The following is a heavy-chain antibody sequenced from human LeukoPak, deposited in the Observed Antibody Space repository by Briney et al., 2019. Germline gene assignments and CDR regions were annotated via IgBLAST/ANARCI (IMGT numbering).Heavy chain of an antibody. CDR3: ARGRIQLWSGNYYYGMDV. J-gene: IGHJ6*04. D-gene: IGHD5-18*01. CDR1: GGSFSGYY. V-gene: IGHV4-34*01. Sequence: SETLSLTCAVYGGSFSGYYWSWMRQPPAKGLEWIGEINHSGSTNYNPSLTSRVTISVDASKNQFSLKLSSVTAADTAVYYCARGRIQLWSGNYYYGMDVWGKGTTVTVSS. CDR2: INHSGST.